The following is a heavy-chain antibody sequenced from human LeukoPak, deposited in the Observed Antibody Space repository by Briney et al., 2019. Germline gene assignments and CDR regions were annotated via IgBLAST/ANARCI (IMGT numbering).Heavy chain of an antibody. J-gene: IGHJ4*02. CDR3: ANHLACGSTSCPSFDY. V-gene: IGHV3-21*01. D-gene: IGHD2-2*01. Sequence: GSLRLSCAASGFPFSDYSMNWGRPAPGKGLDWVSSISSTSTYILYADSVKARFTISRDNAKKSLYLQMNSLRAEDTAVYYCANHLACGSTSCPSFDYWGQGTLVTVSS. CDR2: ISSTSTYI. CDR1: GFPFSDYS.